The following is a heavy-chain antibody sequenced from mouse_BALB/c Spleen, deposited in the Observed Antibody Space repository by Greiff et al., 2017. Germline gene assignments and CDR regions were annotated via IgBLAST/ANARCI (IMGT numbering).Heavy chain of an antibody. Sequence: VQLKESGPSLVKPSQTLSLTCSVTGDSITSGYWNWIRKFPGNKLEYMGYISYSGSTYYNPSLKSRISITRDTSKNQYYLQLNSVTTEDTATYYCARGITTVVRGYFDVWGAGTTVTVS. CDR1: GDSITSGY. CDR2: ISYSGST. V-gene: IGHV3-8*02. J-gene: IGHJ1*01. D-gene: IGHD1-1*01. CDR3: ARGITTVVRGYFDV.